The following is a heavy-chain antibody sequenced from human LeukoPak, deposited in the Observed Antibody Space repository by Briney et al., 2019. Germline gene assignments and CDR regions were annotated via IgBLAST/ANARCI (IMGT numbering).Heavy chain of an antibody. CDR3: VRSLDY. V-gene: IGHV3-23*01. CDR2: IAGSDGFT. J-gene: IGHJ4*02. Sequence: GGSLRLSCAASGFPFCSYAMNWVRQAPGKGLEWVSVIAGSDGFTQYADSVKGRFTISRDNSKNTVYLQMNRLRVEDTALYYCVRSLDYWGQGTLVTVSS. CDR1: GFPFCSYA.